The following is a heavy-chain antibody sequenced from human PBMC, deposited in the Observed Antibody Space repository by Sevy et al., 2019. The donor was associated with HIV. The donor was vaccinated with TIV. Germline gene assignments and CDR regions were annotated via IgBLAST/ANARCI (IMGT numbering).Heavy chain of an antibody. Sequence: GGSLRLSCAASGFTFSSYAMHWVRQAPGKGLEWVAVISYDGSNKYYADSVKGRFTISRDNTKNTLYLQMNSLRAEDTVVYYWARDPPGLDIVATVFDYWAQGTL. CDR3: ARDPPGLDIVATVFDY. J-gene: IGHJ4*02. V-gene: IGHV3-30-3*01. CDR2: ISYDGSNK. CDR1: GFTFSSYA. D-gene: IGHD5-12*01.